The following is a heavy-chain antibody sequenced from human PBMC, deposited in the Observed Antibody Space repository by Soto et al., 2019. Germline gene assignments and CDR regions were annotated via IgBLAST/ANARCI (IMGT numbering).Heavy chain of an antibody. CDR1: GGIFSSYV. V-gene: IGHV1-69*13. Sequence: SVKVSCKASGGIFSSYVINWVRQAPGQGLEWMGGIMPIFGIVNYAQKFQGRVTITADESTSTAYMEVSSLRSDDTAVYYCAREREMPTIRNGIRDFDSWGQGTLVTVSS. D-gene: IGHD1-1*01. J-gene: IGHJ4*02. CDR3: AREREMPTIRNGIRDFDS. CDR2: IMPIFGIV.